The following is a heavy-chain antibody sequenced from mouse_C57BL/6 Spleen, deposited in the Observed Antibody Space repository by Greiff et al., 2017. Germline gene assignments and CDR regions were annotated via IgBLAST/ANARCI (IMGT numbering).Heavy chain of an antibody. CDR1: GFTFSSYA. CDR2: ISDGGSYT. D-gene: IGHD2-10*01. V-gene: IGHV5-4*03. Sequence: EVMLVESGGGLVKPGGSLKLSCAASGFTFSSYAMSWVRQTPEKRLEWVATISDGGSYTYYPDNVKGRFTISRDNAKNNLYLQMSHLKSEDTAMYYCARPYYGNYFDYWGQGTTLTVSS. CDR3: ARPYYGNYFDY. J-gene: IGHJ2*01.